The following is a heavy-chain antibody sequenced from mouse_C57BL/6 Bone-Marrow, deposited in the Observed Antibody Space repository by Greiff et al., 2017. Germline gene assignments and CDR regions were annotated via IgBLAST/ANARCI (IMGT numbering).Heavy chain of an antibody. CDR1: GYTFTSYW. V-gene: IGHV1-55*01. D-gene: IGHD2-4*01. Sequence: VQLQQPGAELVKPGASVKMSCKASGYTFTSYWITWVKQRPGQGLEWIGDIYPGSGSTNYNEKFKSKATLTVDTSSSTAYMQLSSLTSEDSAVYYCAREGTMITTGFAYWGQGTLVTVAA. J-gene: IGHJ3*01. CDR2: IYPGSGST. CDR3: AREGTMITTGFAY.